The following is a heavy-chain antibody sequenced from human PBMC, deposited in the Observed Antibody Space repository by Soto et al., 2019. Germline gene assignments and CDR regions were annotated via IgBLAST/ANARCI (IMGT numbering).Heavy chain of an antibody. CDR3: ANYDILTGFDP. V-gene: IGHV1-18*01. CDR1: GYTFTSYG. J-gene: IGHJ5*02. CDR2: ISAYNGNT. Sequence: ASVKVSCKASGYTFTSYGISWVRQAPGQGLEWMGWISAYNGNTNYAQKLQGRVTMTTDTSTDTAYMELSSLRSEDTAVYYCANYDILTGFDPWGQGTLVTVSS. D-gene: IGHD3-9*01.